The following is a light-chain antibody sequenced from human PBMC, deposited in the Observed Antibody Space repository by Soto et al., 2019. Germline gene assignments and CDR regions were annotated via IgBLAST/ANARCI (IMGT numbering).Light chain of an antibody. Sequence: EIVMTQSPVTLSVSPGERVTLSCRASQNVNINLAWYQQRPGQAPRVLIYGASNRASGIPDRFSGSGSGTDFNLTISILEPDDFALYYCQQYKDWPPLTFGGGTRVEIK. CDR3: QQYKDWPPLT. J-gene: IGKJ4*01. CDR1: QNVNIN. CDR2: GAS. V-gene: IGKV3D-15*03.